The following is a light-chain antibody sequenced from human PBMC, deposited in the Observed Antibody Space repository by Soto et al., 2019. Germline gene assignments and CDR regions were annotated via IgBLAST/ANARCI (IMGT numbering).Light chain of an antibody. CDR3: SSYTSSSTLVV. V-gene: IGLV2-14*03. CDR1: SSDVGGYNY. J-gene: IGLJ2*01. Sequence: QSALTQPASVSGSPGQSITISCAGTSSDVGGYNYVSWYQHHPGKAPKLMIYDVSNRPSGVSNRFSGSKSGSTASLTISGLQAEDEADYWCSSYTSSSTLVVFGGGTQVTVL. CDR2: DVS.